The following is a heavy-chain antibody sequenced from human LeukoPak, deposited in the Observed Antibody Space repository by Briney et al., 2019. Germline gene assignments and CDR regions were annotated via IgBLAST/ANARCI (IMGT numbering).Heavy chain of an antibody. D-gene: IGHD4-17*01. CDR3: AKVPYGDYYFEN. J-gene: IGHJ4*02. Sequence: GGSLRLSCAVSGFTFSSYAMTWVRQTPGKGLEWVSAITASGGSTYYADSVKGRFTISRDNSKNTLYLQVNSLRAEDTAVYYCAKVPYGDYYFENWGQGTLVTVSS. V-gene: IGHV3-23*01. CDR2: ITASGGST. CDR1: GFTFSSYA.